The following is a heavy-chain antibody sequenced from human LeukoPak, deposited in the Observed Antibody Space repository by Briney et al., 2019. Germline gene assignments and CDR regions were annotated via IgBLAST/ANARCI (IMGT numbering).Heavy chain of an antibody. CDR3: ARRPGEYGGNDFDY. CDR1: GGSISSSSYY. Sequence: SETLSLTCTVSGGSISSSSYYWGWIRQPPGRGLEWIGSIYYSGSTHYNPSLKSRVTMSIDTSKNQFSLKLSSVTAADTAVYYCARRPGEYGGNDFDYWGQGTLVTVSS. V-gene: IGHV4-39*01. CDR2: IYYSGST. D-gene: IGHD4/OR15-4a*01. J-gene: IGHJ4*02.